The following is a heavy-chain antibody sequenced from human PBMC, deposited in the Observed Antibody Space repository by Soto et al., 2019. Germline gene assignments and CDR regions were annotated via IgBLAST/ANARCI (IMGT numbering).Heavy chain of an antibody. D-gene: IGHD3-9*01. Sequence: ASVKVSCKASGYTFTGYYMHWVRQAPGQGLEWMEWMNPNSGNTGYAQKFQGRVTMTRNTSISTAYMELSSLRSEDTAVYYCATGGYYDILTGYYLNWFDPWGQGTLVTVSS. CDR2: MNPNSGNT. CDR3: ATGGYYDILTGYYLNWFDP. J-gene: IGHJ5*02. CDR1: GYTFTGYY. V-gene: IGHV1-8*02.